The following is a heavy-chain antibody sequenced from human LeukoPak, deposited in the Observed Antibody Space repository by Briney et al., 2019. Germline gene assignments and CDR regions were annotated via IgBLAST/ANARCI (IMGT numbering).Heavy chain of an antibody. D-gene: IGHD3-9*01. CDR1: GGSFSGYY. CDR2: INHSGST. CDR3: ARGSAAYYDILTGLLYYFDY. V-gene: IGHV4-34*01. Sequence: SETLSLTCAVYGGSFSGYYWSWIRQPPGKGLEWIGEINHSGSTNYNPSLKSRVTISVDTSKNQFSLKPSSVTAADTAVYYCARGSAAYYDILTGLLYYFDYWGQGTLVTVSS. J-gene: IGHJ4*02.